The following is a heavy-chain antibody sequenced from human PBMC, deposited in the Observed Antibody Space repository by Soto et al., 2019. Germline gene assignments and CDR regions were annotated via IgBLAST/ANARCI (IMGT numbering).Heavy chain of an antibody. CDR1: GFTFTSSA. J-gene: IGHJ6*02. D-gene: IGHD2-15*01. V-gene: IGHV1-58*01. CDR3: AADLGYCSGGSCSGRYYYYYYGMDV. Sequence: ASVKVSCKASGFTFTSSAVQWVRQARGQRLEWIGWIVVGRGNTNYAQKFQERVTITRDMSTSTAYMELSSLRSEDTAVYYCAADLGYCSGGSCSGRYYYYYYGMDVWGQGTTVTVSS. CDR2: IVVGRGNT.